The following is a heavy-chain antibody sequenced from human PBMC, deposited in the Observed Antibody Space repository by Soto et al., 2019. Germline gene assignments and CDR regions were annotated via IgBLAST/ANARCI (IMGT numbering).Heavy chain of an antibody. CDR1: GFSLSTSGVG. D-gene: IGHD3-10*01. Sequence: QITLKESGPTLVKPTQTLTLTCTFSGFSLSTSGVGVGWIRQPPGKALEWLALIYWNADKRYSPSLKSRLTITKDTSQNQVVLTMTNMDPVDTATYYCAHSYLLCFGDQRFDYFEYWGKGTLVTVSS. CDR2: IYWNADK. V-gene: IGHV2-5*01. J-gene: IGHJ4*02. CDR3: AHSYLLCFGDQRFDYFEY.